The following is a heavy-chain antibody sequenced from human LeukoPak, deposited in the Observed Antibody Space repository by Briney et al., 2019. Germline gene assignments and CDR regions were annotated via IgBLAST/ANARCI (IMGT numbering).Heavy chain of an antibody. CDR1: GFTVSSNY. J-gene: IGHJ3*02. CDR2: IYSGGST. D-gene: IGHD4-17*01. Sequence: GGSLRLSCAASGFTVSSNYMSWVRQAPGKGLEWVSVIYSGGSTYYADSVKGRFTISRDNSKNTLYLQMNSLRAEDTAVYYCASLGNYGDFFDAFDIWGQGTMVTVYS. CDR3: ASLGNYGDFFDAFDI. V-gene: IGHV3-53*01.